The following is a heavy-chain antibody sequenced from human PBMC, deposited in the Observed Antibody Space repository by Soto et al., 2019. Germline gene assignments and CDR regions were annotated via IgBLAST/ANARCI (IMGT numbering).Heavy chain of an antibody. CDR3: ARDTGAPLDY. J-gene: IGHJ4*02. D-gene: IGHD1-26*01. V-gene: IGHV1-18*01. CDR1: GYTLTSYG. Sequence: QVQLVQSGAEVKKPGASVKVSCKASGYTLTSYGISWVRQAPGQGLEWMGWISAYNGNTNYAQKRXGXVXMXXDTSPSTAYMELRSLRSDDTAVYYCARDTGAPLDYWGQGTLVTVSS. CDR2: ISAYNGNT.